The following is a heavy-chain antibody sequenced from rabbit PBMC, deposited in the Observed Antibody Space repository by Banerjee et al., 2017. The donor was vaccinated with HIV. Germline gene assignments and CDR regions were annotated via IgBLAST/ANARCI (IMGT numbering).Heavy chain of an antibody. J-gene: IGHJ4*01. Sequence: QSLEESGGDLVKPEGSLTLTCTASGVSFSYSSYMCWVRQAPGKGLEWIACINTGSSGSTNYASWAKGRFTISKTSSTTVTLQMTSLTAADTATYFCARETSGGWGVVLYYFRLWGPGTLVTVS. V-gene: IGHV1S40*01. CDR1: GVSFSYSSY. CDR3: ARETSGGWGVVLYYFRL. CDR2: INTGSSGST. D-gene: IGHD4-1*01.